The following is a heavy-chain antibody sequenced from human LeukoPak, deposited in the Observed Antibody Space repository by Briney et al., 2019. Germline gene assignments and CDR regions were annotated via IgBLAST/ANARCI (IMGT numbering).Heavy chain of an antibody. V-gene: IGHV4-59*12. D-gene: IGHD5-12*01. CDR3: ARDTRGYGAFDI. Sequence: PSETLSLMCTVSGGSIRSSYWSWIRQPPGKGLEWIGYIFYSGSTNYNPSLKSRVTISGDTSKNQFPLNLISVTAADTAVYYCARDTRGYGAFDIWGQGTMVTVSS. CDR2: IFYSGST. J-gene: IGHJ3*02. CDR1: GGSIRSSY.